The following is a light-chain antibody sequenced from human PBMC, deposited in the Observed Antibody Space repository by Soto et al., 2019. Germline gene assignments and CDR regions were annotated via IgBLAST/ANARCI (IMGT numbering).Light chain of an antibody. CDR2: EVS. J-gene: IGLJ3*02. Sequence: QSALTQPPSASGSPGQSVTISCTGTSSDVGAYNYVSWYQQYPGKAPKLMIYEVSTRPSGVPDRFSGSKSGKTASLTVSGLQPEDEADYYCTSYAGSNIWVFGRGTKVTVL. CDR3: TSYAGSNIWV. V-gene: IGLV2-8*01. CDR1: SSDVGAYNY.